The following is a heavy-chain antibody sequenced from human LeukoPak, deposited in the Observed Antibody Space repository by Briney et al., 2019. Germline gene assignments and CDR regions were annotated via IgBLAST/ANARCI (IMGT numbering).Heavy chain of an antibody. V-gene: IGHV4-39*07. J-gene: IGHJ4*02. D-gene: IGHD5-12*01. Sequence: PSETLSLTCTVSGGSISSSSYYWGWIRQPPGKGLEWIGSIYSSGSTYYNPSLKSRLTISVDTSKNQFSLRLTSVTAADTAVYYCARASGGVRGYDLYYFDYWGQGTLVTVSS. CDR2: IYSSGST. CDR1: GGSISSSSYY. CDR3: ARASGGVRGYDLYYFDY.